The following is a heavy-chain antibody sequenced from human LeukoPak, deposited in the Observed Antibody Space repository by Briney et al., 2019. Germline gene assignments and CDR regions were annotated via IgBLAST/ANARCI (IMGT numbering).Heavy chain of an antibody. CDR2: INPNSGVT. J-gene: IGHJ4*02. CDR1: GYTFTGYY. V-gene: IGHV1-2*02. CDR3: ARGRGSYSFDY. Sequence: ASVKVSCKASGYTFTGYYMYWVRQAPGQGLEWMVWINPNSGVTNYAQKFQGRVTMTRDTSISTAYMEVSSLRSDDTAVYFCARGRGSYSFDYWGQGTLVTVSS. D-gene: IGHD3-16*01.